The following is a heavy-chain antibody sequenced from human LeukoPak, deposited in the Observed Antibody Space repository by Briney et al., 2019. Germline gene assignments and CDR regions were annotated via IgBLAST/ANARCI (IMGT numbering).Heavy chain of an antibody. V-gene: IGHV3-21*01. J-gene: IGHJ6*04. Sequence: GGSLRLSCAASGFTFSSYSMSWVRQAPGKGLEWVSFISSSSSYIYYADSVKGRFTISRDNAKNSLYLQMNSLRAEDTAVYYCAGTYYYYNGMDVWGKGTTVTVSS. CDR3: AGTYYYYNGMDV. CDR2: ISSSSSYI. CDR1: GFTFSSYS.